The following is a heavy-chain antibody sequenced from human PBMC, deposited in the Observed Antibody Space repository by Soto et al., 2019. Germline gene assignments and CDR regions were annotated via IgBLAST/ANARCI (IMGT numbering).Heavy chain of an antibody. CDR2: ISGSGGRA. CDR1: GFTFSSYA. D-gene: IGHD6-19*01. J-gene: IGHJ4*01. V-gene: IGHV3-23*01. CDR3: AKDRDAYNTGWYYFDY. Sequence: LRLSCAASGFTFSSYAMTWVRQAPGKGLEWVSVISGSGGRAYNADSVKGRFTISRDNSKNTLFLQMNSLRAEDTAVYYCAKDRDAYNTGWYYFDYWGQGTQVTVS.